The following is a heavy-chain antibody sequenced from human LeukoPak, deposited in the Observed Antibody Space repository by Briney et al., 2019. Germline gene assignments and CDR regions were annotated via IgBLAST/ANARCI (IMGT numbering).Heavy chain of an antibody. J-gene: IGHJ3*02. Sequence: GGSLSLSCAASGFTFSNAWMSWVRAAPGKGLEWVGRIKSKTDGGTTNYAAPVKGRFTISRDDSKNTLYLQMNSLKTEDTAVYYCTTDYAIVVVTQNDAFDIWGQGTMVTVSS. CDR2: IKSKTDGGTT. D-gene: IGHD3-22*01. CDR3: TTDYAIVVVTQNDAFDI. V-gene: IGHV3-15*01. CDR1: GFTFSNAW.